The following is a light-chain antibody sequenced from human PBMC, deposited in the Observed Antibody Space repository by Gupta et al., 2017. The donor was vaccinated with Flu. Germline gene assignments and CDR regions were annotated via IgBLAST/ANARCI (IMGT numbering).Light chain of an antibody. CDR1: QSVSGSS. V-gene: IGKV3-20*01. J-gene: IGKJ2*04. CDR3: QHDGSSPRS. Sequence: EIVLMQSPGSLSLSPGERATLSCRASQSVSGSSLAWYQQKPGQAPRLVIYGGSTSATGIPARFSGSGSGTEFALTIRSLEPEDFAVYYCQHDGSSPRSSGQWTKVDIK. CDR2: GGS.